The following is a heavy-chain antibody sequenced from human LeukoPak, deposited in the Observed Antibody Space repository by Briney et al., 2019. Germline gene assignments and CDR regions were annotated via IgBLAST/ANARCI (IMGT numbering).Heavy chain of an antibody. D-gene: IGHD6-6*01. J-gene: IGHJ4*02. CDR3: ARTASRRFDY. V-gene: IGHV1-46*01. CDR2: IYPRDGST. CDR1: GYTFTSNY. Sequence: ASLKVSCKASGYTFTSNYIHWVRQAPGQGLEWMGMIYPRDGSTTYAQKFQGRVTMTRDTSTSTVYMELSSLRSDDTAVYYCARTASRRFDYWGQGTLVTVSS.